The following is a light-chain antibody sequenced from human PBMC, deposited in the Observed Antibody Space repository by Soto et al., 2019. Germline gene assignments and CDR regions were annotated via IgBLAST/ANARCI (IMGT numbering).Light chain of an antibody. CDR3: HQRSNCPPLT. J-gene: IGKJ5*01. V-gene: IGKV3-11*01. Sequence: VLTQSPSTLSLSPWERATLACRASQSVSRYLAWYQQKPGQAPNLLIFDASYRATGIPARLSGSGSGTDFTLTIISREHEDDAVYYCHQRSNCPPLTFGQGTRLEIK. CDR2: DAS. CDR1: QSVSRY.